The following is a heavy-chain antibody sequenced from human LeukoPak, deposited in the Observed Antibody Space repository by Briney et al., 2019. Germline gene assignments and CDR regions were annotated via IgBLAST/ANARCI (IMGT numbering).Heavy chain of an antibody. V-gene: IGHV3-74*01. CDR2: INNDGRNI. J-gene: IGHJ3*02. CDR3: ARKDDLDI. Sequence: GGSLRLSCAASGFTLSNYWMHWVRQAPGKGLVWVSHINNDGRNIGYADSVKGRFTTSRDNAENTLYLQMSSLRVEDTAVYYCARKDDLDIWGQGTMVTVSS. CDR1: GFTLSNYW.